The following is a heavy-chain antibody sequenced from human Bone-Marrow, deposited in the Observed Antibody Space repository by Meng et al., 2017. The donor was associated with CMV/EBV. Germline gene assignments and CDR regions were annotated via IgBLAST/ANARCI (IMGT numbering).Heavy chain of an antibody. CDR2: MSSSSSHI. CDR1: GFTFSTYN. D-gene: IGHD3-3*01. V-gene: IGHV3-21*01. J-gene: IGHJ3*02. Sequence: GESLKISCAASGFTFSTYNMNWVRQAPGKGLEWVSSMSSSSSHINYADSVKGRFTISRDNAKNSLYLQMNSLRAEDTAVYYCAREGSYDFWSGYFNRDAFAIWGQGTMVTGSS. CDR3: AREGSYDFWSGYFNRDAFAI.